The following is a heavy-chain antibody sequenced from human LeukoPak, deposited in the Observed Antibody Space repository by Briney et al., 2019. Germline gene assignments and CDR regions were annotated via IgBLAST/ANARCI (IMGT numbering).Heavy chain of an antibody. CDR1: GFTFSSYW. CDR3: ARAVAGYYFDY. CDR2: IMQDGSEK. J-gene: IGHJ4*02. D-gene: IGHD6-19*01. Sequence: PGGSLRLSCAASGFTFSSYWMSWVRQAPGKGLEWVANIMQDGSEKYYVDSVKGRFTISRDNAKNSLYLQMNSLRAEDTAVYYCARAVAGYYFDYWGQETLVTVSS. V-gene: IGHV3-7*01.